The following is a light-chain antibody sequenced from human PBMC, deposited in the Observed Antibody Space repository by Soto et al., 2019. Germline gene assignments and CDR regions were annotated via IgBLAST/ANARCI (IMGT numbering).Light chain of an antibody. V-gene: IGLV3-21*04. CDR2: YDS. Sequence: SYELTQPPSVSVAPEKTATITCGGNNIGNKRVHWYRQKPGQSPVLLISYDSDRPSGIPERFSVSNSGNTATLTISRVEAGDEADSYCHWWDIMTGNYVFGSGTKLTVL. CDR1: NIGNKR. CDR3: HWWDIMTGNYV. J-gene: IGLJ1*01.